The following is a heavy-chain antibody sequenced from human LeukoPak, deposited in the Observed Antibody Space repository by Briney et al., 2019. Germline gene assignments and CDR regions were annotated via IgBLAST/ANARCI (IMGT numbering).Heavy chain of an antibody. Sequence: ASVKVSCKASGYTFTGYYMHWVRQAPGQGLEWMGWINPNSGGTNYAQKFQGWVTVTRDTSISTAYMELSRLRPDDTAVYYCARQGITGPRGTLVAFDIWGQGTMVTVSS. V-gene: IGHV1-2*04. D-gene: IGHD1-20*01. CDR2: INPNSGGT. CDR1: GYTFTGYY. J-gene: IGHJ3*02. CDR3: ARQGITGPRGTLVAFDI.